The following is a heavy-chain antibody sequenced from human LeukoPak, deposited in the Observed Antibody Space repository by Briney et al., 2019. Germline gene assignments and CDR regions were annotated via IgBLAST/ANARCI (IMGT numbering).Heavy chain of an antibody. V-gene: IGHV4-4*07. CDR1: SGPISSYY. CDR3: ARETRSGWLLYFDY. J-gene: IGHJ4*02. Sequence: SETLSLTCTVSSGPISSYYWSWIRQPAGKGLEWIGRIYTSGSTNYNPSLKSRVTMSVDTSKNQFSLKLSSVTAADTAVYYCARETRSGWLLYFDYWGQGTLVTVSS. D-gene: IGHD6-19*01. CDR2: IYTSGST.